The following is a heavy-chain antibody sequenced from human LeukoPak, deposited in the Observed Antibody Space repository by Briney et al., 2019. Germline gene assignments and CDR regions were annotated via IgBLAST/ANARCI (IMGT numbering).Heavy chain of an antibody. CDR2: ISSSSSTI. CDR1: GFTFSSYS. D-gene: IGHD3-10*01. Sequence: GGSLRLSCAASGFTFSSYSMNWVRQAPGKGLEWVSYISSSSSTIYYADSVKGRFTISRDNAKNSLYLQMNSLRVEDTAVYYCAVGVWFGELSYWGQGTLVTVSS. CDR3: AVGVWFGELSY. J-gene: IGHJ4*02. V-gene: IGHV3-48*01.